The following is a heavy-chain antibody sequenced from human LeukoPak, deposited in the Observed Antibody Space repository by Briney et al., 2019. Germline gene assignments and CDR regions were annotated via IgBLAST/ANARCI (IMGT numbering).Heavy chain of an antibody. V-gene: IGHV1-24*01. CDR2: FDPEDGET. D-gene: IGHD3-22*01. Sequence: ASVKVSCKVSGYTLTELSMHWVRQAPGKGLEWMGGFDPEDGETTYAQKFQGRVTMTEDTSTDTAYMELSSLRSEDTAVYYCATTSMIVPPDAAFDIWGQGTMVTVSS. J-gene: IGHJ3*02. CDR3: ATTSMIVPPDAAFDI. CDR1: GYTLTELS.